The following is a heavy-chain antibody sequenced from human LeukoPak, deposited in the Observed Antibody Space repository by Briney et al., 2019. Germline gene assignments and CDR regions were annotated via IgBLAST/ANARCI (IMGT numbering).Heavy chain of an antibody. CDR3: ATTGGDIYYSDMDV. D-gene: IGHD3-16*01. J-gene: IGHJ6*03. Sequence: ASVKVSCKASGGTFSSYAISWVRQAPGQGLGWMGGIIPLFGTANYAQKFQGRVTITPDKSTSTTYRELSSLKSEDTAVYYCATTGGDIYYSDMDVWGKGTTVTTSS. CDR2: IIPLFGTA. V-gene: IGHV1-69*06. CDR1: GGTFSSYA.